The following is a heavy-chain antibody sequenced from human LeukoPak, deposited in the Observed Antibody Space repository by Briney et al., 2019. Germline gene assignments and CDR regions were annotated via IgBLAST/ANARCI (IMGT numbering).Heavy chain of an antibody. CDR2: IYPGDSDT. J-gene: IGHJ4*02. D-gene: IGHD3-10*01. CDR3: ARLRANHYGSLDF. Sequence: GESLKISCQASGFTFTNYWIAWVHQMPGKGLEWMGVIYPGDSDTKHSPSFQGHVTIAVDKSFSTAYLQWSSLKPSDTATYYCARLRANHYGSLDFWGQGTLVTVSS. CDR1: GFTFTNYW. V-gene: IGHV5-51*07.